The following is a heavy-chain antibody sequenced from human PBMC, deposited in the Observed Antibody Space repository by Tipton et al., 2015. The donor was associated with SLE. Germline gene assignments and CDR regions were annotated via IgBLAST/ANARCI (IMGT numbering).Heavy chain of an antibody. CDR1: GGSISSHC. Sequence: TLSLTCTVSGGSISSHCWTWIRQPPGKGLEWIGLISSSGSTNYNPSLKSRVTISVATSKNQLSLRLNSVTAADTAVYYCARSEKWLQPYFDYWGQGTLVTVSS. J-gene: IGHJ4*02. CDR2: ISSSGST. V-gene: IGHV4-59*11. CDR3: ARSEKWLQPYFDY. D-gene: IGHD5-24*01.